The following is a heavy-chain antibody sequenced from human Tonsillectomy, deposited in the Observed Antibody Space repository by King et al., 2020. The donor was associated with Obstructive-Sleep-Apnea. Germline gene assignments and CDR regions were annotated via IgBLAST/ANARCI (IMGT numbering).Heavy chain of an antibody. D-gene: IGHD3-10*01. V-gene: IGHV1-2*02. J-gene: IGHJ3*02. CDR3: ARPTSDYYGSGSFDAFDI. CDR2: INPNSGGT. CDR1: GYTFTGYY. Sequence: QLVQSGAEVKKPGASVKVSCKASGYTFTGYYMHWVRQAPGQGLEWMGWINPNSGGTNYAQKFQGRVTMTRDTSISTAYMELSRLRSDDTAVCYCARPTSDYYGSGSFDAFDIWGQGTMVTVSS.